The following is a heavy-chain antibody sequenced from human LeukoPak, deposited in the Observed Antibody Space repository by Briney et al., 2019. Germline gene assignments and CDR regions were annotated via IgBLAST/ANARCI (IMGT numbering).Heavy chain of an antibody. CDR1: GGSISSSSYY. D-gene: IGHD2-21*01. CDR2: IYYSGST. Sequence: SETLSLTCTVSGGSISSSSYYWGWISQPPGKGLEWIGSIYYSGSTYYNPSLKSRVTISVDTSKNQFSLKLSSVTAADTAVYYCAGISYYYYYMDVWGKGTTVTVSS. V-gene: IGHV4-39*01. CDR3: AGISYYYYYMDV. J-gene: IGHJ6*03.